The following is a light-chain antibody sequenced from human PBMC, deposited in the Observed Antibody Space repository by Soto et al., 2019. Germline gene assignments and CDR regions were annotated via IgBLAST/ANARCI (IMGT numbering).Light chain of an antibody. CDR1: QSIGSW. CDR3: QQYSIYPLP. V-gene: IGKV1-5*03. J-gene: IGKJ4*01. Sequence: DIPLTQSPSTLSASVGDRVTITCRARQSIGSWLAWYQQKPGRATKLLIYKASSLESGVPSWFSGSGSETEFTLTISSLQPEDFAIYYCQQYSIYPLPFGGGTEVEIK. CDR2: KAS.